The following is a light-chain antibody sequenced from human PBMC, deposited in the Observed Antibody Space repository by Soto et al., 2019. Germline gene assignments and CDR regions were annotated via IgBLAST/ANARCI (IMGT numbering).Light chain of an antibody. CDR2: DAS. CDR3: QQRSNWLT. Sequence: VLTQSPATLSLSPGERATLSCRASQRVATYLAWYQHKPGQAPRLLIYDASSRATGIPARFSGSGSGTDFTLTISSLEPEDFAVYCCQQRSNWLTFGGGTKVEIK. CDR1: QRVATY. V-gene: IGKV3-11*01. J-gene: IGKJ4*01.